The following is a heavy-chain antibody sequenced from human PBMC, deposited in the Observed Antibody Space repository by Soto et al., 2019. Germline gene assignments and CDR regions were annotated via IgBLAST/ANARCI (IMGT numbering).Heavy chain of an antibody. Sequence: SETLSLTCTVSGGSISSGDYYWNWIRQPPGKGLEWMGYIYYTGTTKYNPSLKSRATLSVDTSKNRFSLNLTSGTAADSAFYHCPMGIGSPPWARGPLVPVSS. J-gene: IGHJ5*02. CDR1: GGSISSGDYY. CDR2: IYYTGTT. CDR3: PMGIGSPP. V-gene: IGHV4-30-4*01. D-gene: IGHD2-21*01.